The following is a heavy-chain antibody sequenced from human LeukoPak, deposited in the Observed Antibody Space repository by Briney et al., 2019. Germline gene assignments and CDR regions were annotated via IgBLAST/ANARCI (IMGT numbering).Heavy chain of an antibody. CDR2: INNSGST. J-gene: IGHJ4*02. CDR3: ARLPKRGYITFGGANYFDY. D-gene: IGHD3-16*01. CDR1: GGSFSGYY. V-gene: IGHV4-34*01. Sequence: KPSETLSLTCAVYGGSFSGYYWSWIRQPPGKGLEWIGEINNSGSTNYNPSLNSLTTISVDTSKNQFSLKLSSVTTAETAVYYCARLPKRGYITFGGANYFDYWGQGTLVTVSS.